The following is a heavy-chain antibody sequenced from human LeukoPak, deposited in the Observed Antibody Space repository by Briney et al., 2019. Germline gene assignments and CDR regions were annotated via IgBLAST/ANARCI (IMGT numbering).Heavy chain of an antibody. J-gene: IGHJ4*02. Sequence: GGSLRLSCAASRFTFSIYWMNWVRQAPGKGLEWVANIKQDGSEKYYVDSVKGRFTISRDNAKSSLYLQMNSLKTEDTAVYYCTRHRYTAIGNEPRDVYWGQGTLVTVSS. CDR2: IKQDGSEK. CDR3: TRHRYTAIGNEPRDVY. V-gene: IGHV3-7*05. D-gene: IGHD5-18*01. CDR1: RFTFSIYW.